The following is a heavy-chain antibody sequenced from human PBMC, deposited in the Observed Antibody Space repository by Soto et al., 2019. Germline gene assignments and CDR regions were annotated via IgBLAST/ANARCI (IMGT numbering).Heavy chain of an antibody. CDR3: ASVKGSAWTDHSSDI. V-gene: IGHV3-72*01. CDR1: GFTFSDHY. J-gene: IGHJ3*02. D-gene: IGHD6-25*01. Sequence: EVQLVESGGGLVQPGGSLRLSCAASGFTFSDHYMDWVRQAPGEGLEWVGRTRNKANSYTTEYAASVKGRFIISRDDSEKSVYLQMNSLKTEDTAVYYCASVKGSAWTDHSSDIWAQRTMVTVSS. CDR2: TRNKANSYTT.